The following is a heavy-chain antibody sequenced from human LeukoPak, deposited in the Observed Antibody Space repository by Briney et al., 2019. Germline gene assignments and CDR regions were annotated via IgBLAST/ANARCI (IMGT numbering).Heavy chain of an antibody. J-gene: IGHJ5*01. CDR2: IYYSGST. CDR3: ARRGGCYGDNWLAS. Sequence: SETLSLTCTVSGGSTSGYYWSWIRQSPGKGLEWIGYIYYSGSTNYNPSLKSRVAMSVDMSKNQFSLKVTSVTAADTAVYYCARRGGCYGDNWLASWCQGILFTVSS. CDR1: GGSTSGYY. V-gene: IGHV4-59*08. D-gene: IGHD1-26*01.